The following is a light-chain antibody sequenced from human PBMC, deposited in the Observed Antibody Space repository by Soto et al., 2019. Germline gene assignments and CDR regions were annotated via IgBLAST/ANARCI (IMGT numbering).Light chain of an antibody. CDR1: QSVGSN. J-gene: IGKJ5*01. Sequence: EIVMTQSPATLSVSPGERATLSCRASQSVGSNLAWYQQQPGQAPRLLIYGASTRATGIPARFSGSGSGTEFTLTISSLQSEDLAVYYCQQYNNWITFGQGTLLEMK. CDR3: QQYNNWIT. V-gene: IGKV3-15*01. CDR2: GAS.